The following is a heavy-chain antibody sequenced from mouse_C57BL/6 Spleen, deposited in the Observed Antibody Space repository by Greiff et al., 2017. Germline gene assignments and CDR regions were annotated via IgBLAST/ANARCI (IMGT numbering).Heavy chain of an antibody. Sequence: QVQLKQSGAELVRPGASVTLSCKASGYTFTDYEMHWVKQTPVHGLEWIGAIDPETGGTAYNQKFKGKAILTADKSSSTAYMELRSLTSEDSAVYYCTRKVAKGYYAMDYWGQGTSVTVSS. V-gene: IGHV1-15*01. J-gene: IGHJ4*01. CDR3: TRKVAKGYYAMDY. D-gene: IGHD1-1*01. CDR1: GYTFTDYE. CDR2: IDPETGGT.